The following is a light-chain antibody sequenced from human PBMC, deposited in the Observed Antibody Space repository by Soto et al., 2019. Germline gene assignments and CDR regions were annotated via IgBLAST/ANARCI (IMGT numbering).Light chain of an antibody. Sequence: EIVMTQSPGTLSVSPGERATLSCRASQSVSSNLAWYQQKPGQAPRLLIYGASTRATGIPARFSGRGSGTDFTLTISSLESEDFAVYYCQQYNDWPPVTCGGGNKVQIK. CDR2: GAS. V-gene: IGKV3-15*01. J-gene: IGKJ4*01. CDR3: QQYNDWPPVT. CDR1: QSVSSN.